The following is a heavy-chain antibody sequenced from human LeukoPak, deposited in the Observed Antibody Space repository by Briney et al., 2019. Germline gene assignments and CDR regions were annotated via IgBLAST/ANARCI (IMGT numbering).Heavy chain of an antibody. Sequence: GGSLRLSCAASGFTFSSYAMSWVRQAPGKGLEWVSAISGSGGSTYYADSVKGRFTISRDNSKNTLYLQMNSLRAEDTAVYYCAKGVDIVATISSGNWFDPWGQGTLVTVSS. V-gene: IGHV3-23*01. CDR3: AKGVDIVATISSGNWFDP. D-gene: IGHD5-12*01. CDR2: ISGSGGST. CDR1: GFTFSSYA. J-gene: IGHJ5*02.